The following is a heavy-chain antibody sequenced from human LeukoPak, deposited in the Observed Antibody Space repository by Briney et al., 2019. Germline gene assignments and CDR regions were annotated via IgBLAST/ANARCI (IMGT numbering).Heavy chain of an antibody. V-gene: IGHV3-48*03. D-gene: IGHD3-3*01. CDR2: ISSSGSTI. J-gene: IGHJ4*02. CDR3: ARDFWSGYCY. Sequence: GGSLRLSCAASGFPFSSYEMNWVRQAPGKGLEWVSYISSSGSTIYYADSVKGRFTISRDNAKNSLYLQMNSLRAEDTAVYYCARDFWSGYCYWGQGTLVTVSS. CDR1: GFPFSSYE.